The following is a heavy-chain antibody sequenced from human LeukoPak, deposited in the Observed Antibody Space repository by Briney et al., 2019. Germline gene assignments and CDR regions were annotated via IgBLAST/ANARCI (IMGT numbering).Heavy chain of an antibody. CDR2: IYYSGST. J-gene: IGHJ5*02. D-gene: IGHD3-10*01. CDR1: GVSISSYY. Sequence: SETLSLTCTVSGVSISSYYWSWIRQPPGKGLEWIGYIYYSGSTNYNPSLKSRVTISVDTSKNQFSLKLSSVTAADTAVYYCARVDYYGSGSYEWFDPWGQGTLVTVSS. CDR3: ARVDYYGSGSYEWFDP. V-gene: IGHV4-59*01.